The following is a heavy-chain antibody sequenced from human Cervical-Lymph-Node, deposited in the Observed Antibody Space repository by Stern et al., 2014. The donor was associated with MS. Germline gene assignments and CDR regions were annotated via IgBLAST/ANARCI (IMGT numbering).Heavy chain of an antibody. CDR2: INPSGGST. Sequence: QVQLVQSGAEVKKPGASVKVSCKASGYTFTSYYMHWVRHTPGQGLEWMGIINPSGGSTSYAQKFQGRVTMTRDTSTSTVYMELSSLRSEDTAVYYCARGWNLNWFDPWGQGTLVTVSS. V-gene: IGHV1-46*03. CDR1: GYTFTSYY. J-gene: IGHJ5*02. D-gene: IGHD1-1*01. CDR3: ARGWNLNWFDP.